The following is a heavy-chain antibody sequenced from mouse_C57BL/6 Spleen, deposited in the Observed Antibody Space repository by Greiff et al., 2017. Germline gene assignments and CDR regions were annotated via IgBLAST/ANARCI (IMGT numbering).Heavy chain of an antibody. J-gene: IGHJ3*01. D-gene: IGHD2-1*01. CDR1: GFNIKDDY. CDR3: TTDTVPYGNQCAY. V-gene: IGHV14-4*01. Sequence: VQLQQSGAELVRPGASVKLSCTASGFNIKDDYMHWVKQRPEQGLEWIGWIDPENGDTEYASKFQGKATITADTSSNTAYLQLSSLTSEDTAVYYCTTDTVPYGNQCAYWGQGTLVTVSA. CDR2: IDPENGDT.